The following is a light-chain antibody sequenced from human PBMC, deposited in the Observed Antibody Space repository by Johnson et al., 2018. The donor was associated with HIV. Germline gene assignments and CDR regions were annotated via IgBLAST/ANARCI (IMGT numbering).Light chain of an antibody. CDR2: DNN. CDR3: GTWDSSLSAYV. V-gene: IGLV1-51*01. Sequence: QPVLTQPPSVSAAPGQKVTISCSGSSSNIGNNYVSWYQQLPGTAPKLLIYDNNKRPSGIPDRFSGSKSGTSATLGITGLQTGDEADYYCGTWDSSLSAYVFGTWTNVPGL. J-gene: IGLJ1*01. CDR1: SSNIGNNY.